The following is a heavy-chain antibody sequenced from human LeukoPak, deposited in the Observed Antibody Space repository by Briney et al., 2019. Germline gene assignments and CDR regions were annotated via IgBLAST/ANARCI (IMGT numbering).Heavy chain of an antibody. CDR1: GGTFSSYA. V-gene: IGHV1-69*04. J-gene: IGHJ4*02. D-gene: IGHD2-15*01. Sequence: GASVKVSCKASGGTFSSYAISWVRQAPGQGLEWMGRIIPILGIANYAQKFQGRVTITADKSTSTAYMELSSLRSEDTAVYYCARDRGYCSGGSCSDYWGQGTLVTVSS. CDR3: ARDRGYCSGGSCSDY. CDR2: IIPILGIA.